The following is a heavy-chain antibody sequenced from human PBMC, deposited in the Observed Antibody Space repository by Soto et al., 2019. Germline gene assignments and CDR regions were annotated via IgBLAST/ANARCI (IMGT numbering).Heavy chain of an antibody. CDR1: GGSISSSNW. D-gene: IGHD3-9*01. Sequence: PSETLSLTCAVSGGSISSSNWWSWVRQPPGKGLEWIGEIYHSGSTNYNPSLKSRVTISVDKSKNQFSLKLSSVTAADTAVYYCARGGLRYFDWLSSSPNFDYWGQGTLVTVSS. V-gene: IGHV4-4*02. CDR2: IYHSGST. J-gene: IGHJ4*02. CDR3: ARGGLRYFDWLSSSPNFDY.